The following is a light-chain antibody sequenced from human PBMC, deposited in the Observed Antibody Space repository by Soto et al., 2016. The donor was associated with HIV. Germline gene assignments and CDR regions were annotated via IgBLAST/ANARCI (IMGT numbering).Light chain of an antibody. Sequence: SYTLTQPPSVSLAPGKTARISCGGGNIGSKSVNWYQQKPGQPPVLVLYDDSDRPSGTPERFSGSNSGNTPTLTISRVEAGDEADYYCQVWDAGSDHVVFGGGTKLTVL. V-gene: IGLV3-21*03. CDR1: NIGSKS. J-gene: IGLJ3*02. CDR2: DDS. CDR3: QVWDAGSDHVV.